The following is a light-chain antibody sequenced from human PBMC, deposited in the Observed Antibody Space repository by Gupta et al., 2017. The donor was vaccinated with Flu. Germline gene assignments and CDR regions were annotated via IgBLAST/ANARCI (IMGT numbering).Light chain of an antibody. CDR2: GAS. Sequence: PSSLSASVGDRVTITCRASEDISNYVVWFQQEPGKAPQSLSYGASFLQSGVPSRFSGSGSGTDFTLTINSLQPEDFATYFCHQYKKLPLTCGGGTKVET. CDR3: HQYKKLPLT. V-gene: IGKV1-16*01. CDR1: EDISNY. J-gene: IGKJ4*01.